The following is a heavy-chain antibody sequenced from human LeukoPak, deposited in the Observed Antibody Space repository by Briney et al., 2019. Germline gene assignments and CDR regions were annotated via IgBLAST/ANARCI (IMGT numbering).Heavy chain of an antibody. CDR3: ARQYCSTGVCYPPSFDF. CDR2: VYPGDSDV. J-gene: IGHJ4*02. CDR1: GCMFNTYW. D-gene: IGHD2-8*01. Sequence: GQSLKISCKASGCMFNTYWIAWVRQMPGKGLELMGIVYPGDSDVRCSPSFQGQVTISADNSITTAYLQWSSLKASDTAMYFCARQYCSTGVCYPPSFDFWGQGTLVTVSS. V-gene: IGHV5-51*01.